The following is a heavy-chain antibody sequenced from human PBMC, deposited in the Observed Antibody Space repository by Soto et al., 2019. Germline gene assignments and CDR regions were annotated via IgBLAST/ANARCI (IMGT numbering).Heavy chain of an antibody. Sequence: QLQLQESGPGLVKPSETLSLTCTVSGGSISSSSYYWGWIRQPPGKGLEWIGSIYYSGSTYYNPSLKSRVTIAVDTSNNQFSLQLSSVTAADTAVYYCARHGGYWSGGSCYPHLTRSSYYGMDVWGQGTTVTVSS. J-gene: IGHJ6*02. CDR1: GGSISSSSYY. V-gene: IGHV4-39*01. CDR3: ARHGGYWSGGSCYPHLTRSSYYGMDV. D-gene: IGHD2-15*01. CDR2: IYYSGST.